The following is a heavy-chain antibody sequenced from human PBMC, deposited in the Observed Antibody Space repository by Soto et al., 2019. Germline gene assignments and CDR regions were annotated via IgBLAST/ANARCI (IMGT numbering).Heavy chain of an antibody. CDR2: ISGSVGST. D-gene: IGHD6-19*01. V-gene: IGHV3-23*01. CDR3: AKDHLFSGWTSGGYFDY. Sequence: EVQLLESGGGLVQPGGSLKLSCAASGFTFSSYAMSWVRQAPGKGLEWVSAISGSVGSTYYADSVRGRFTISRDNSMNTLYLQMNNLRAEDTAVYYCAKDHLFSGWTSGGYFDYWGQGALVTVSS. J-gene: IGHJ4*02. CDR1: GFTFSSYA.